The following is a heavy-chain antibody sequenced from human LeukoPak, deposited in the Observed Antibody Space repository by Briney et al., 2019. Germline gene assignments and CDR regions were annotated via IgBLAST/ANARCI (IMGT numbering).Heavy chain of an antibody. V-gene: IGHV3-23*01. J-gene: IGHJ3*02. CDR2: ISGSGGST. D-gene: IGHD3-9*01. CDR3: AKSPYYDVFTGYWPLNFDI. Sequence: TGGSLRLSCAASGFTFSGSDMHWVRQAPGKGLEWVSTISGSGGSTYYADSVKGRFTISRDNSKNTLYLQINSLRAEDTAVYYCAKSPYYDVFTGYWPLNFDIWGQGTMVTVSS. CDR1: GFTFSGSD.